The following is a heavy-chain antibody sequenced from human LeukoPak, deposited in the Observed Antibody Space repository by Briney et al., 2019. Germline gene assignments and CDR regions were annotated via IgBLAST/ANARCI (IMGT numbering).Heavy chain of an antibody. CDR2: IKQDGRDK. V-gene: IGHV3-7*03. D-gene: IGHD3-9*01. CDR1: GFTFTNYW. Sequence: GGSLRLSCTASGFTFTNYWMSWVRQVPGKGLEWVANIKQDGRDKYYVDSVKGRFTISRDNAKNSVYLQMSSLRAEDTAVYYCARDISGGRNFDPPLDYWGQGTLVTISS. J-gene: IGHJ4*02. CDR3: ARDISGGRNFDPPLDY.